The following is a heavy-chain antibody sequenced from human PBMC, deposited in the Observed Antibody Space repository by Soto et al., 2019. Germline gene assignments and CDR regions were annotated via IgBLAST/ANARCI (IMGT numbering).Heavy chain of an antibody. J-gene: IGHJ5*02. CDR2: ISSSSSTI. Sequence: EVQLVESGGGLVQPGGSLRLSCAASGFTFSSYSMNWVRQAPGKGLEWVSYISSSSSTIYYADAVKGRFTISRDNAKNSLYLQMNSLRDEDTAVYYCAREQWLVRGWFDPWGQGTLVTVSS. CDR3: AREQWLVRGWFDP. V-gene: IGHV3-48*02. D-gene: IGHD6-19*01. CDR1: GFTFSSYS.